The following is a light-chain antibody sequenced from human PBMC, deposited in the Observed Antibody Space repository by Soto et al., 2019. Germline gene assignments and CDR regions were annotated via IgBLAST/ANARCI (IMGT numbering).Light chain of an antibody. CDR3: QQYNSYSWT. J-gene: IGKJ1*01. CDR1: ESVATN. Sequence: EIVLTQSPATLSVSPGERATLSCRASESVATNLAWYQQKPGQAPRLLIYGVSSRATGIPDRFSGSGSGTDFTLTISRLEPEDFAVYYCQQYNSYSWTFGQGTKVDNK. V-gene: IGKV3-20*01. CDR2: GVS.